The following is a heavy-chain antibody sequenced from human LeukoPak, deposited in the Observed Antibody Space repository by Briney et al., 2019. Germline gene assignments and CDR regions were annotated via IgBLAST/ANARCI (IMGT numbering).Heavy chain of an antibody. Sequence: SQTLSLTCTVSGGSISSGGYYWSWIRQHPGKGLEWIGYIYYSGSTYYNPSLESQVTISVDTSKNQFSLKLSSVTAADTAVYYCARQFRYSYGPFDYWGQGTLVTVSS. CDR1: GGSISSGGYY. D-gene: IGHD5-18*01. V-gene: IGHV4-31*01. J-gene: IGHJ4*02. CDR2: IYYSGST. CDR3: ARQFRYSYGPFDY.